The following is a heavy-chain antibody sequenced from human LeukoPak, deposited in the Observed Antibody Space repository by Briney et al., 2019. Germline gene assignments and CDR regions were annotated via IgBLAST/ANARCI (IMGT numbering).Heavy chain of an antibody. CDR1: GGSFSGYY. D-gene: IGHD3-10*01. CDR3: ARDFTMVRGVIYPKSYFDY. CDR2: INHSGST. J-gene: IGHJ4*02. V-gene: IGHV4-34*01. Sequence: KPSETLSHTCAVYGGSFSGYYWSWIRQPPGKGLEWIGEINHSGSTNYNPSLKSRVTMSVDTSKNQFSLKLSSVTAADTAVYYCARDFTMVRGVIYPKSYFDYWGQGTLVTVSS.